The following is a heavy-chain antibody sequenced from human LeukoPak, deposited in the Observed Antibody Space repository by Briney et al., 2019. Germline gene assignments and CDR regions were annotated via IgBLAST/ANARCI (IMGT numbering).Heavy chain of an antibody. CDR3: ASAPYYDFCSGYYTNWYFDL. J-gene: IGHJ2*01. CDR2: IYYSGST. D-gene: IGHD3-3*01. V-gene: IGHV4-59*01. Sequence: SETLSLTCTVSGGSISSYYWSWIRQPPGKGLEWIGYIYYSGSTNYNPSLKSRVTISVDTSKNQFSLKLSSVTAADRAGYYCASAPYYDFCSGYYTNWYFDLWGRGTLVTVSS. CDR1: GGSISSYY.